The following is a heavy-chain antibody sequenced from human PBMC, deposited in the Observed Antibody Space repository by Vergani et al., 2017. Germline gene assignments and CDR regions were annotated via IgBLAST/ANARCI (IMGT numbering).Heavy chain of an antibody. Sequence: QVQLVQSGAEVKKPGASVKVSCKASGYTFTGYYMHWVRQAPGQGLEWMGWINPNSGGTNYAQKFQGRVTMTRDTSISTAYMELSRLRSDDTAVYYCARDRGYSDGQRLIYYYYYGMDVWGQGTTVTVSS. V-gene: IGHV1-2*02. J-gene: IGHJ6*02. CDR2: INPNSGGT. CDR1: GYTFTGYY. CDR3: ARDRGYSDGQRLIYYYYYGMDV. D-gene: IGHD5-18*01.